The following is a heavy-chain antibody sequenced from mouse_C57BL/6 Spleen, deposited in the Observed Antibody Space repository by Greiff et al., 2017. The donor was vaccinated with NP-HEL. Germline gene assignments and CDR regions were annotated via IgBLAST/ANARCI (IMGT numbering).Heavy chain of an antibody. CDR1: GYTFTDYN. V-gene: IGHV1-18*01. D-gene: IGHD3-2*02. J-gene: IGHJ1*03. CDR3: ARQAPRGYFDV. Sequence: VQLQQSGPELVKPGASVKIPCKASGYTFTDYNMDWVKQSHGKSLEWIGDINPNNGGTIYNQKFKGKATLTVDKSSSTAYMELRSLTSEDTAVYYCARQAPRGYFDVWGTGTTVTVSS. CDR2: INPNNGGT.